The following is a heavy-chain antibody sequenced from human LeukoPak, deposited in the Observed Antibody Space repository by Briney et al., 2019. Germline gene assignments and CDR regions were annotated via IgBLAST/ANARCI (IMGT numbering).Heavy chain of an antibody. Sequence: GSRRLSCAASGFTFKIYGMHWVSQAPGKGLEWVAVVWYDGTNEHYADDVKGRFTISRDNSKNTVFLQMNSLRAEDTAVYYCAKQGVGNTWHYFDSWGQETRDTVSS. CDR2: VWYDGTNE. D-gene: IGHD3-10*01. CDR1: GFTFKIYG. CDR3: AKQGVGNTWHYFDS. J-gene: IGHJ4*02. V-gene: IGHV3-33*03.